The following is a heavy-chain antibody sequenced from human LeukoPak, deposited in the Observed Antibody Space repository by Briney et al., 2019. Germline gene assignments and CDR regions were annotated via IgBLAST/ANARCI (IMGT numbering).Heavy chain of an antibody. CDR1: GFTFSSYT. V-gene: IGHV3-30-3*01. CDR2: ISHDGGNK. J-gene: IGHJ4*02. CDR3: ATPYTSGWSLYFDN. Sequence: GGSLRLSCAASGFTFSSYTMHWVRQAPDKGLEWVAVISHDGGNKYYADSVKGRFTTSRDNSKNTLYLQMNGLRAEETAMYYCATPYTSGWSLYFDNWGQGTLVTVSS. D-gene: IGHD6-19*01.